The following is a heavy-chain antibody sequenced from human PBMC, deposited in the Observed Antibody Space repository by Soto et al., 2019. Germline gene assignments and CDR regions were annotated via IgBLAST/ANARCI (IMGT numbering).Heavy chain of an antibody. Sequence: GGSLRLSCAASGFTFSSYAMHWVRQAPGKGLEYVSAISSNGGSTYYANSVKGRFTISRDNSKNTLYLQMGGLRAEDMAVYYCARDSSDILTGSHPPDAFDIWGQGTMVTVSS. V-gene: IGHV3-64*01. J-gene: IGHJ3*02. D-gene: IGHD3-9*01. CDR1: GFTFSSYA. CDR3: ARDSSDILTGSHPPDAFDI. CDR2: ISSNGGST.